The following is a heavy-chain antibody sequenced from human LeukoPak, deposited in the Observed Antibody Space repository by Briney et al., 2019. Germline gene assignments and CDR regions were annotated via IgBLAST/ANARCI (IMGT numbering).Heavy chain of an antibody. V-gene: IGHV3-53*01. D-gene: IGHD3-16*01. J-gene: IGHJ2*01. Sequence: GGSLRLSCAASGFTVSSNHMSWVRQAPGKGLEWVSVIYSGGSTYYADSVKGRFTISRDNSKNTLCLQMNSLRAEDTAVYYCARQGGTGGPWYFDLWGRGTLVTVSS. CDR1: GFTVSSNH. CDR2: IYSGGST. CDR3: ARQGGTGGPWYFDL.